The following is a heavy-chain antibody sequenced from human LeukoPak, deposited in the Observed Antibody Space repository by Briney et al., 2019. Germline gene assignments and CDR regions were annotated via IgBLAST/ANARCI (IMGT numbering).Heavy chain of an antibody. CDR1: GGSISSYY. Sequence: PSETLSLTCTVSGGSISSYYWSWIRQPPGKGLEWIGYIYYSGSTNYNPSLKNRVTISVDTSKNQFSLKLSSVTAADTAVYYCARVVYSYGSSFDYWGQGTLVTVSS. D-gene: IGHD5-18*01. J-gene: IGHJ4*02. CDR2: IYYSGST. CDR3: ARVVYSYGSSFDY. V-gene: IGHV4-59*12.